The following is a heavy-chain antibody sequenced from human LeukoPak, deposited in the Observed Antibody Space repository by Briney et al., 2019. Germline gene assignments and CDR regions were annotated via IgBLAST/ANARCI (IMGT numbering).Heavy chain of an antibody. CDR1: DYTYTSYG. CDR3: ARAESLGYCSSTSCPYYLDY. J-gene: IGHJ4*02. V-gene: IGHV1-18*01. D-gene: IGHD2-2*01. Sequence: ASVKLCYTAFDYTYTSYGISWVRQAPGQRLKWLGWIRAYNVDTNYAKKLQCRVTMTTDTSTSTTYMELRSLRSDDTAVYYCARAESLGYCSSTSCPYYLDYWGQGTLVTVSS. CDR2: IRAYNVDT.